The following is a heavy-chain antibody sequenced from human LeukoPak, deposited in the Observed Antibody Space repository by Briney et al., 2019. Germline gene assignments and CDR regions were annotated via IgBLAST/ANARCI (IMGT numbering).Heavy chain of an antibody. D-gene: IGHD6-13*01. CDR2: INEDGSEK. V-gene: IGHV3-7*01. CDR3: ARDQGAAGDY. J-gene: IGHJ4*02. Sequence: GGSLRLSCAASGFTFSTYWMTWLRQAPGKGLEWVANINEDGSEKFYVDSVKGRFTIYRDNAKKSVYLQMNSLIAEDTALYYCARDQGAAGDYWGQGTLVTVSS. CDR1: GFTFSTYW.